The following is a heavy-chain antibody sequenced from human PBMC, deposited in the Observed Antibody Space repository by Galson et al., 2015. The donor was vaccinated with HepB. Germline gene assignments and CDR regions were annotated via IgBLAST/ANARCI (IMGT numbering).Heavy chain of an antibody. V-gene: IGHV1-46*04. CDR2: INPSGGST. Sequence: SVKVSCKASGYTFTSYYMHWVRQAPGQGLEWMGIINPSGGSTSYAQKLQGRVTMTRDTSTSTVYMELSSLRSEDTAVYYCARVGPFPFYYYYGMDVWGQGTTVTVSS. J-gene: IGHJ6*02. CDR3: ARVGPFPFYYYYGMDV. D-gene: IGHD3-16*01. CDR1: GYTFTSYY.